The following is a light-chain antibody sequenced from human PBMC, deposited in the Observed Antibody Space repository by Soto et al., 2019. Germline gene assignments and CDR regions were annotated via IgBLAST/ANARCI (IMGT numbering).Light chain of an antibody. Sequence: QSVLTQPPSASGSPGQSVTISCTGTSGDVGGYDYVSWYQQHPGKAPKLMIYAVTKRPLGVPDRFSGSKSGNTASLTVSGLQAEDEADYYCSSYAGSDNPYVFGTGTKVTVL. CDR2: AVT. CDR1: SGDVGGYDY. V-gene: IGLV2-8*01. J-gene: IGLJ1*01. CDR3: SSYAGSDNPYV.